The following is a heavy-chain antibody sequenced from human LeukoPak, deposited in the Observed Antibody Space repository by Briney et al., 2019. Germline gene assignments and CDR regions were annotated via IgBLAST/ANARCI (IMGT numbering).Heavy chain of an antibody. CDR3: ARVYNPDFYYHMDV. J-gene: IGHJ6*03. D-gene: IGHD1-14*01. CDR2: IYYSGTT. Sequence: SETLSLTCTVSGGSISSSPYYWGWIRQPPGKGLEWIGSIYYSGTTHYNPSLESRVTISVDTSKYQFSLKLTSVSAADTAIYFCARVYNPDFYYHMDVWGKGTTVTVSS. CDR1: GGSISSSPYY. V-gene: IGHV4-39*07.